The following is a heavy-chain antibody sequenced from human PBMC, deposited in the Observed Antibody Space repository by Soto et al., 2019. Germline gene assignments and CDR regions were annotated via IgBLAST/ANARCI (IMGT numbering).Heavy chain of an antibody. D-gene: IGHD6-19*01. CDR1: GYTFTSYD. J-gene: IGHJ3*02. CDR2: MNPNSGGT. Sequence: ASVKVSCKASGYTFTSYDINWVRQATGQGLEWMGWMNPNSGGTDYAQKFQGWVTMTRDTSISTAYMELSRLRSDDTAVYYCARDEGASSGWYFAFDIWGQGTMVTVSS. CDR3: ARDEGASSGWYFAFDI. V-gene: IGHV1-2*04.